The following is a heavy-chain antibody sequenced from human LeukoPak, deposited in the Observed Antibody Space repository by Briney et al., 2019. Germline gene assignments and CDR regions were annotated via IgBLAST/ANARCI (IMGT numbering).Heavy chain of an antibody. J-gene: IGHJ5*02. D-gene: IGHD3-10*01. Sequence: PGGSLRLSCAASGFTFDDYAMHWVRQAPGKGLEWVSGISWNSGIIVYADSVKGRFTISRDNAKNSLYLQMNSLRAEDTAVYYCARDNLLWFGEGGGYNWFDPWGQGTLVTVSS. CDR2: ISWNSGII. V-gene: IGHV3-9*01. CDR3: ARDNLLWFGEGGGYNWFDP. CDR1: GFTFDDYA.